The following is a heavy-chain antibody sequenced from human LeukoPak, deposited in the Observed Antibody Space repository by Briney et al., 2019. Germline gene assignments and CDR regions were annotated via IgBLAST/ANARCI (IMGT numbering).Heavy chain of an antibody. CDR3: VKDAEGIDSSGYYYAVY. CDR2: ISGSGGST. V-gene: IGHV3-23*01. D-gene: IGHD3-22*01. CDR1: GFTFSSYG. J-gene: IGHJ4*02. Sequence: GGTLRLSCAASGFTFSSYGMSWVRQAPGKGLEWVSAISGSGGSTYYADSVKGRFTISRDNSKNTLYLQMNSLRAEDTAVYYCVKDAEGIDSSGYYYAVYWGQGTLVTVSS.